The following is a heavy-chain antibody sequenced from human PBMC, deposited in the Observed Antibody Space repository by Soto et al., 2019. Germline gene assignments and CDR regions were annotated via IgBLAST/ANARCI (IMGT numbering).Heavy chain of an antibody. CDR1: GGTFSSYA. J-gene: IGHJ4*02. CDR3: ARQRDGYNSGSSDDY. D-gene: IGHD5-12*01. V-gene: IGHV1-69*13. CDR2: IIPIFGTA. Sequence: ASVKVSCKASGGTFSSYAISWVRQAPGQGLEWMGGIIPIFGTANYAQKFQGRVTITADESTSTAYMELSSLRSEDTAVYYCARQRDGYNSGSSDDYWGQGTLVTVSS.